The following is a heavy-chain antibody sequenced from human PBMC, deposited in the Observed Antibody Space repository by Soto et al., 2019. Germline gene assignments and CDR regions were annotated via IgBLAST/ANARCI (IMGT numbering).Heavy chain of an antibody. CDR2: ISGSGGST. CDR3: AKDRAYDILTGYYMDRYYYYGMDV. CDR1: GFTFSSYA. D-gene: IGHD3-9*01. J-gene: IGHJ6*02. V-gene: IGHV3-23*01. Sequence: GGSLRLSCAASGFTFSSYAMNWVRQAPGKGLEWVSAISGSGGSTYYADSVKGRFTISRDNSKNTLYLQMNSLRAEDTAVYYCAKDRAYDILTGYYMDRYYYYGMDVWGQGTTVTVSS.